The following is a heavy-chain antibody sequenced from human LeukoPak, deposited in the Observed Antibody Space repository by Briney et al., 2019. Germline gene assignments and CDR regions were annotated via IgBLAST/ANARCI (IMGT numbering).Heavy chain of an antibody. J-gene: IGHJ4*02. CDR2: IYYSGST. D-gene: IGHD3-10*01. V-gene: IGHV4-59*01. Sequence: SETLSLTCTVSGGSISSYYWSWIRQPPGKGLEWIGYIYYSGSTNYNPSLKSRVTISVDMSKYQFSLKLRSVTAADTAVYYCARYPGLEGAGSKGAFDYWGQGTLVTVSS. CDR3: ARYPGLEGAGSKGAFDY. CDR1: GGSISSYY.